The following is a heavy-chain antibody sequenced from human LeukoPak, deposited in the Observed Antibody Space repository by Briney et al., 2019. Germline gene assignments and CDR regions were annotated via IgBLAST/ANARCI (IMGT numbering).Heavy chain of an antibody. CDR3: ARTGYCTNGVCYAHYYYYYMDV. V-gene: IGHV1-69*02. J-gene: IGHJ6*03. CDR2: IIPILGIA. CDR1: GGTFSSYT. D-gene: IGHD2-8*01. Sequence: SVKVSCKPYGGTFSSYTIGWVRQAPGQGLVWMGRIIPILGIANYAQKFQGRVTITADKSTSTAYMELSSLRSEDTAVYYCARTGYCTNGVCYAHYYYYYMDVWGKGTTVTVSS.